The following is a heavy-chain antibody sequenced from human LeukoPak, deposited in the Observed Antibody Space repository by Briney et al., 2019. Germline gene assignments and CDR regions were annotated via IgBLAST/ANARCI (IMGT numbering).Heavy chain of an antibody. J-gene: IGHJ4*02. CDR3: ASSRFLEWLYLLDY. CDR2: INTNSGGT. CDR1: GYTFSGYY. Sequence: ASVKVSCKASGYTFSGYYIHWVRQAPGQGLEWMGWINTNSGGTKYAQRFQGRVTMTRDTSISTAYMEVSGLRSDDTAVYFCASSRFLEWLYLLDYWGQGTLVTVSS. D-gene: IGHD3-3*01. V-gene: IGHV1-2*02.